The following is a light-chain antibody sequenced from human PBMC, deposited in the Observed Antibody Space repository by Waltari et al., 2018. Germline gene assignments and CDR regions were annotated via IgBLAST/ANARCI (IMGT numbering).Light chain of an antibody. CDR1: RRAVGGYNY. V-gene: IGLV2-14*01. CDR2: EVS. J-gene: IGLJ2*01. CDR3: SSYTGSSTLL. Sequence: QSALTQPASGSGSPGRPITTPCHGTRRAVGGYNYVSWYQQYPGKAPKVIIYEVSNRPSGVSNRFSGSKSGNTASLTISGLQAEDEADYYCSSYTGSSTLLFGGGTKLTVL.